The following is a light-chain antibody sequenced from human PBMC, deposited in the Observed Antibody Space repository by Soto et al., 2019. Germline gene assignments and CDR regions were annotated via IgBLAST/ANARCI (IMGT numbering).Light chain of an antibody. CDR1: QSVSSCSY. Sequence: EIVLTQSPGTLSLSPGERATLSCRASQSVSSCSYLAWYQQKPDQAPRLLIYGASSRATGIPDRFSGSGSATDFTLTISRLEPEDFAVYYCRQYGSSPSYTFGQGTKLEIK. CDR3: RQYGSSPSYT. CDR2: GAS. V-gene: IGKV3-20*01. J-gene: IGKJ2*01.